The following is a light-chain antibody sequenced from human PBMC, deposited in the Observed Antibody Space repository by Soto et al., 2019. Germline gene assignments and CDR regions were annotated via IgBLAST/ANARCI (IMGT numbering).Light chain of an antibody. J-gene: IGKJ1*01. Sequence: EIVLTQSPGTLSLSPGERATLSCRASQSVSSSYLAWYQQKPGQAPRLLIYGASSRATGIPDRFSDSGSGTDFTLTISRLEPEDFAVYYCQQYGSSPGTFGQGTKV. V-gene: IGKV3-20*01. CDR3: QQYGSSPGT. CDR2: GAS. CDR1: QSVSSSY.